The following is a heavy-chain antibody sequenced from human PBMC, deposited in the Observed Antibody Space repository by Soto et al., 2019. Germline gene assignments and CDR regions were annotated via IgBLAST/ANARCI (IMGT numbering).Heavy chain of an antibody. Sequence: QVQLQQSGPGLVKPSETLSLTCSVSGGSIRSYYWSWIRQSPEKGLEWIGYFYHSGNSNYNPSLKSRVTISVYTSKNQLSLSLRSVTAADTAVYFCARISSVDPYGYVNGGLDVWGQGTTVTVSS. CDR2: FYHSGNS. D-gene: IGHD5-18*01. CDR1: GGSIRSYY. J-gene: IGHJ6*02. CDR3: ARISSVDPYGYVNGGLDV. V-gene: IGHV4-59*01.